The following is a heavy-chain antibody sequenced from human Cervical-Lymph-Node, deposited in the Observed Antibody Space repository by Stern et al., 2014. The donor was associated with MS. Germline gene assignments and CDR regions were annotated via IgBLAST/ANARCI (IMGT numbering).Heavy chain of an antibody. J-gene: IGHJ4*02. Sequence: QLVQSGAEVKKPGASVKVSCKASGYTFTNYGISWVRQAPGQGLEWMGRITAYHGNTTYAQKLKGSVTITTDTSTSTAYIELWSLRSDDTAVYYCARDHGDHIFDYWGQGTLVTVSS. CDR1: GYTFTNYG. D-gene: IGHD4-17*01. CDR2: ITAYHGNT. V-gene: IGHV1-18*01. CDR3: ARDHGDHIFDY.